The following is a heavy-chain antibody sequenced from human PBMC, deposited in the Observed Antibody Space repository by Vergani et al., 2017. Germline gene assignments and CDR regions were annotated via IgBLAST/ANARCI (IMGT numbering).Heavy chain of an antibody. J-gene: IGHJ6*02. CDR3: ASLERGRGAPYYYYGMDV. V-gene: IGHV4-34*01. Sequence: QVQLQQWGAGLLKPSETLSLTCAVYGGSFSGYYWSWIRQPPGKGLEWIGEINHSGSTNYNPSLKSRVTISVDTSKNQFSLKLSSVTAADTAVYYSASLERGRGAPYYYYGMDVWGQGTTVTVSS. CDR1: GGSFSGYY. D-gene: IGHD3-10*01. CDR2: INHSGST.